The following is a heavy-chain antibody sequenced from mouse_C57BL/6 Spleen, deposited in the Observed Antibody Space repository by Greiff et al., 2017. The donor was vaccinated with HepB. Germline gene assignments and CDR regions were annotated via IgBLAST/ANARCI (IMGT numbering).Heavy chain of an antibody. Sequence: QVQLQHPGAELVKPGASVKLSCKASGYTFTSYWMQWVKQRPGQGLEWIGEIDPSDSYTNYNQKFKGKATLTVDTSSSTAYMQLSSLTSEDSAVYYCARSTVVGAMDYWGQGTSVTVSS. D-gene: IGHD1-1*01. CDR2: IDPSDSYT. V-gene: IGHV1-50*01. CDR3: ARSTVVGAMDY. J-gene: IGHJ4*01. CDR1: GYTFTSYW.